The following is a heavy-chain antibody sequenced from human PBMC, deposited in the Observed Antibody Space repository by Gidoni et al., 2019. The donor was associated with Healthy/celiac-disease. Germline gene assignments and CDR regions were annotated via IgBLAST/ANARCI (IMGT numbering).Heavy chain of an antibody. J-gene: IGHJ4*02. V-gene: IGHV3-15*01. Sequence: AGSIQSTTDGGTTDYAAHVKGTFTISRADSNTTLYLQMISRKTEDTAGYYCTKDRCSSTSCYIWDYWGQGTLVTVSS. D-gene: IGHD2-2*01. CDR2: IQSTTDGGTT. CDR3: TKDRCSSTSCYIWDY.